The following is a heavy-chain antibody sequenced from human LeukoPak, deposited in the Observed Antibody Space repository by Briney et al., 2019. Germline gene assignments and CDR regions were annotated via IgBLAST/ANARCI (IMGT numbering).Heavy chain of an antibody. Sequence: SETLSLTRAVYGGSFSGYFWSWIRQPPGKGLEWIGEVDYSGRTNYNPSLKSRVTISVDTSKNQFSLNLRSVTAADTAVYYCARGQFQRDYWGQGTLVTVSS. CDR3: ARGQFQRDY. CDR1: GGSFSGYF. V-gene: IGHV4-34*01. CDR2: VDYSGRT. J-gene: IGHJ4*02.